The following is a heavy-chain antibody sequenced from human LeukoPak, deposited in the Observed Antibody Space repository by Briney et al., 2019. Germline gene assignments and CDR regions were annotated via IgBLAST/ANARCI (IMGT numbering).Heavy chain of an antibody. Sequence: ASVKVSCKASGYTFTSYDINWVRQATGQGLEWMGWMNPNSGNTGYAQKFQGRVTITRNTSISTAYMELSSLRSEDTAVYYCAREFDYGSGSSYYYYYYMDVWGKGTTVTVSS. CDR2: MNPNSGNT. D-gene: IGHD3-10*01. CDR3: AREFDYGSGSSYYYYYYMDV. J-gene: IGHJ6*03. V-gene: IGHV1-8*03. CDR1: GYTFTSYD.